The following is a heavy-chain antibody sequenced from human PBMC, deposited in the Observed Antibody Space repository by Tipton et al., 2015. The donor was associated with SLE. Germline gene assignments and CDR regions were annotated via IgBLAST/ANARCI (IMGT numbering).Heavy chain of an antibody. CDR3: ARLGIVIVPAATYYYGMDV. Sequence: TLSLTCVVSGVSISSTSYYWAWIRQPPGKGLQWIGSAFYSGSTYHNPSLKSRVTMSLDTSKNQFSLKLTSVTAADTAIYYCARLGIVIVPAATYYYGMDVWGQGTTVTVSS. CDR2: AFYSGST. CDR1: GVSISSTSYY. V-gene: IGHV4-39*07. D-gene: IGHD2-2*01. J-gene: IGHJ6*02.